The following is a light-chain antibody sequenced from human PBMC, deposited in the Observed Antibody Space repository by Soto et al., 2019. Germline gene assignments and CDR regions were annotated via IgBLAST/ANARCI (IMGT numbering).Light chain of an antibody. CDR3: QQSYSTPWT. V-gene: IGKV1-39*01. CDR2: GTS. Sequence: DIQVTQSPSSLSAYVGDRVIITCRASQSISSYLNWYQQKPGKAPKLLIYGTSSLQSGVPSRFSGSGSGTDFTLTISSLQPEDFATYYCQQSYSTPWTFGQGTKVDIK. J-gene: IGKJ1*01. CDR1: QSISSY.